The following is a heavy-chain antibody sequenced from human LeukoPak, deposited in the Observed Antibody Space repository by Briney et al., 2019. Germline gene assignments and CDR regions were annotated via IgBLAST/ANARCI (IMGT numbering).Heavy chain of an antibody. CDR1: GFTFSSYW. D-gene: IGHD6-19*01. J-gene: IGHJ4*02. CDR3: ANSDVPSYSSGPAWY. Sequence: GGSLRLSCAASGFTFSSYWMSWVRQAPGKGLEWVANIKEDGSEKDYVDSVKGRFTISRDNAKNSLYLQMNSLRAEDTAVYYCANSDVPSYSSGPAWYWGQGTLATVSS. CDR2: IKEDGSEK. V-gene: IGHV3-7*03.